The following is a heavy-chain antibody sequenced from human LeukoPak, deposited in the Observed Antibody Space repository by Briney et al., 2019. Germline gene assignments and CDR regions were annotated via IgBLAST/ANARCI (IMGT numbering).Heavy chain of an antibody. CDR1: GFTFSSYG. V-gene: IGHV3-48*04. CDR3: ARDYGSSPRGQLDP. Sequence: AGGSLRLSCAASGFTFSSYGMHWVRQAPGKGLEWVSYISSSGSTIYYADSVKGRFTISRDNAKNSLYLQMNSLRAEDTAVYYCARDYGSSPRGQLDPWGQGTLVTVSS. CDR2: ISSSGSTI. D-gene: IGHD6-13*01. J-gene: IGHJ5*02.